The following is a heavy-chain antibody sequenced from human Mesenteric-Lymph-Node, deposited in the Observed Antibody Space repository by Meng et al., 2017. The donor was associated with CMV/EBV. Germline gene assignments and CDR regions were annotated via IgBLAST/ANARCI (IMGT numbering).Heavy chain of an antibody. CDR1: GGTFSSYA. J-gene: IGHJ4*02. CDR2: IIPILGIA. CDR3: ASDIVLMVYAISYFDY. Sequence: SGGTFSSYAISWVRQAPGQGLEWMGRIIPILGIANYAQKFQGRVTITADKSTSTAYMELSSLRSEDTAVYYCASDIVLMVYAISYFDYWGQGTLVTVSS. V-gene: IGHV1-69*04. D-gene: IGHD2-8*01.